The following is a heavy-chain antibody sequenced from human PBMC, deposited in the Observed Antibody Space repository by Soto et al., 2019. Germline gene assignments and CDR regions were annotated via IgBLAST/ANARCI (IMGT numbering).Heavy chain of an antibody. V-gene: IGHV3-7*01. CDR2: INEDGSAG. CDR1: GFTFSNHW. CDR3: ERDITRRASYLDN. Sequence: GGSLRLSCAASGFTFSNHWMTWIRQSPGKGPERVANINEDGSAGYYVDSVRGRFIISRDNAKNSLYLQMNGLRADDTAVYYCERDITRRASYLDNWGQGKLVNVS. J-gene: IGHJ4*02.